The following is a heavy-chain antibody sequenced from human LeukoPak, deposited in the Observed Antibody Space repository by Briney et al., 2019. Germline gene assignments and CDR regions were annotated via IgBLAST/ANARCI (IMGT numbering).Heavy chain of an antibody. Sequence: SETLSLTCAVYIGSFSDYYWSWIRQPPGKGLEWIGEINHSGSTNYNPSLKGRVTISVDTSKNQFSLKLSSVTAADTAVYYCARAQWLANWFDPWGQGTLVTVSS. V-gene: IGHV4-34*01. CDR3: ARAQWLANWFDP. D-gene: IGHD6-19*01. CDR1: IGSFSDYY. J-gene: IGHJ5*02. CDR2: INHSGST.